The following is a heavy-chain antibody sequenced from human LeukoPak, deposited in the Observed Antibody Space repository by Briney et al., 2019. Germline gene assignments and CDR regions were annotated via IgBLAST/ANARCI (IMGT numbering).Heavy chain of an antibody. V-gene: IGHV4-34*01. D-gene: IGHD2-2*01. CDR2: INHRGST. CDR3: ARGGNPARGRYYMDV. J-gene: IGHJ6*03. Sequence: PSETLSLTCAVYGGSFSDDYWSWIRQPPGKGLEWIGEINHRGSTNYNPSLKSRVTISVDMSKNQFSPKLSSVTAADTAVYYCARGGNPARGRYYMDVWGKGTTVTVSS. CDR1: GGSFSDDY.